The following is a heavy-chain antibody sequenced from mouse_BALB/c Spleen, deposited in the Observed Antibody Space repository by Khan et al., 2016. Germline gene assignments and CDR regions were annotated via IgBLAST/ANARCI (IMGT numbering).Heavy chain of an antibody. D-gene: IGHD4-1*01. CDR3: ARSSTWDGFAY. Sequence: EVQLQESGPGLVKPSQSLSLTCSVTGYSITSDYAWNWIRQFPGNKLEWMGFISYSGSISYNPSLKSRISITRETSKNQFFLHLNSVTTEDTGTYYCARSSTWDGFAYWGQGTLVPASA. J-gene: IGHJ3*01. V-gene: IGHV3-2*02. CDR2: ISYSGSI. CDR1: GYSITSDYA.